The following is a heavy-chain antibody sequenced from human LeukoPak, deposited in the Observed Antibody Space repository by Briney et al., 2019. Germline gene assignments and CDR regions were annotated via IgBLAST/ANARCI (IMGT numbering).Heavy chain of an antibody. CDR2: IYYSGST. V-gene: IGHV4-39*07. D-gene: IGHD2-21*01. Sequence: SETLSLTCTVSGGSISSSSYYWGWIRQPPGKGLEWIGSIYYSGSTYYNPSLKSRVTISVDTSKNQFSLKLSSVTAADTAMYYCARAIRVAIFDYWGQGTLVTVSS. J-gene: IGHJ4*02. CDR1: GGSISSSSYY. CDR3: ARAIRVAIFDY.